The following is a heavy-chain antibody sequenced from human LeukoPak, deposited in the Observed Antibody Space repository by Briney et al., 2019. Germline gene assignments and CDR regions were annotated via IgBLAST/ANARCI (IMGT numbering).Heavy chain of an antibody. CDR1: GFTFSSYA. Sequence: QSGGSLRLPCAASGFTFSSYAMSWVRQAPGKGLEWVSAISGSGGSTYYADSVKGRFTISRDNSKNTLYPQMNSLRAEDTAVYYCAKDPLNWFDPWGQGTLVTVSS. CDR3: AKDPLNWFDP. CDR2: ISGSGGST. J-gene: IGHJ5*02. V-gene: IGHV3-23*01.